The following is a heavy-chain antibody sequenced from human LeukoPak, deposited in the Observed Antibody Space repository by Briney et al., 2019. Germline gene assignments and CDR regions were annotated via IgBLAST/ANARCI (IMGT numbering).Heavy chain of an antibody. V-gene: IGHV3-21*01. D-gene: IGHD3-10*02. J-gene: IGHJ4*02. CDR3: AGLSSVRGVIIFDY. CDR1: GFTFSSYS. CDR2: ISSSSSYI. Sequence: GGSLRLSCVASGFTFSSYSMNWVRQAPGKGLEWVSSISSSSSYIYYADSVKGRFTISRDNAKNSLYLQMNSLRAEDTAVYYCAGLSSVRGVIIFDYWGQGTLVTVSS.